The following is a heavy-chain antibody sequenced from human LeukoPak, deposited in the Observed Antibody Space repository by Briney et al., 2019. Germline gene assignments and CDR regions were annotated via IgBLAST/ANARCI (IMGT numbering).Heavy chain of an antibody. CDR1: GGTFSSYA. J-gene: IGHJ4*02. CDR3: ARVRYGDYDQRYDY. CDR2: INPNSGGT. V-gene: IGHV1-2*02. Sequence: ASVKVSCKASGGTFSSYAISWVRQAPGQGLEWMGWINPNSGGTNYAQKFQGRVTMTGDTPLSTAYMELSRLRSDDTAVYYCARVRYGDYDQRYDYWGQGTLVTVSS. D-gene: IGHD4-17*01.